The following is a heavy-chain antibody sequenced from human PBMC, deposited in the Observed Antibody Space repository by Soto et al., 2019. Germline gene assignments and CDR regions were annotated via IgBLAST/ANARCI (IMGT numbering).Heavy chain of an antibody. J-gene: IGHJ4*02. CDR1: GGSINNHY. CDR3: ARATWYSEY. CDR2: IYYTGTT. D-gene: IGHD5-12*01. Sequence: QVHLQESGPGLVKPSETLSLTCTVSGGSINNHYWSWIRQPPGKGLEWIGYIYYTGTTNYNPSLKSRVTMSVDTSKNPFSLNLTSLTAADTAIYYCARATWYSEYWGQGTLITVS. V-gene: IGHV4-59*11.